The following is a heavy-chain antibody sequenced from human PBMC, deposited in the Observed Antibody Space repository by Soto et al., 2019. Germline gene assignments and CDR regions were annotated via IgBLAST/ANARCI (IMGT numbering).Heavy chain of an antibody. V-gene: IGHV3-49*04. J-gene: IGHJ6*02. D-gene: IGHD3-3*01. CDR3: TRCPPAMIFGVVIGYGMDV. CDR1: GFTFGDYA. Sequence: GGSLRLSCTASGFTFGDYAMSWVRQAPGKGLEWVGFIRSKAYGGTTEYAASVKGRFTISRDDSKSIAYLQMNSLKTEDTAVYYCTRCPPAMIFGVVIGYGMDVWGQGTTVTVSS. CDR2: IRSKAYGGTT.